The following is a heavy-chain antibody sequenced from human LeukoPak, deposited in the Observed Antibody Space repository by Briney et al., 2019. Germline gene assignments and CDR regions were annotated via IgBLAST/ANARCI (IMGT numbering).Heavy chain of an antibody. D-gene: IGHD3-9*01. CDR1: GFTFSSYA. V-gene: IGHV3-23*01. J-gene: IGHJ4*02. Sequence: PGGSLRLSCAASGFTFSSYAMSWVRQAPGKGLEWVSAISGSGGSTYYADSVKGRFTISRDNSKNTLYLQMNSLRAEDTAVYYCATWADIFTCYYPYYFDYWGQGTLVTVSS. CDR2: ISGSGGST. CDR3: ATWADIFTCYYPYYFDY.